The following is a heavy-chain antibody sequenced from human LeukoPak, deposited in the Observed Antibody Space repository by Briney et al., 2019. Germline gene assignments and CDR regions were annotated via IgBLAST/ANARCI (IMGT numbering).Heavy chain of an antibody. CDR2: ISDSGGST. V-gene: IGHV3-23*01. Sequence: GGSLRLSCAASGLTFSNYAMNWVRQAPGKGLEWVSYISDSGGSTHYADSVKGRFIISRDNSKNTLYLQMNSLRAEDTAVYYCARAGLGFDYWGQGTLVTVSS. CDR1: GLTFSNYA. D-gene: IGHD3-16*01. CDR3: ARAGLGFDY. J-gene: IGHJ4*02.